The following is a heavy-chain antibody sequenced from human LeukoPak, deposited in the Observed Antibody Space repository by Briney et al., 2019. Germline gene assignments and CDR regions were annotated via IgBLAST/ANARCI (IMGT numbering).Heavy chain of an antibody. CDR2: INHSGST. D-gene: IGHD6-19*01. Sequence: SETLSLNCAVYGGSFSGYYWSWIRQPPGKGLEWIGEINHSGSTNYNPSLKSRVTISVDTSKNQFSLKLSSVTAADTAVYYCARERAVAAPRELNFDYWGQGTLVTVSS. J-gene: IGHJ4*02. CDR3: ARERAVAAPRELNFDY. V-gene: IGHV4-34*01. CDR1: GGSFSGYY.